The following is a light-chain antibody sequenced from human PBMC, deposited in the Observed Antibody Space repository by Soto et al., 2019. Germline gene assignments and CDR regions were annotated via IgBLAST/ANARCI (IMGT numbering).Light chain of an antibody. CDR3: CSYAGSHTVI. CDR2: DVN. Sequence: QSALTQPRSVSGSPGQSVTISCTGTSSDVGGHNFVSWYQQHPGIAPKLMIYDVNKRPSGVPDRFSGSKSGNTASLTISGLQAEDEADYYCCSYAGSHTVIFGGGTKLTVL. CDR1: SSDVGGHNF. J-gene: IGLJ2*01. V-gene: IGLV2-11*01.